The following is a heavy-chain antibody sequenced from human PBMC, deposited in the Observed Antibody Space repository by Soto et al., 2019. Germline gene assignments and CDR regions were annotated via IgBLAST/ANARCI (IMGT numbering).Heavy chain of an antibody. CDR2: LNTDGSST. J-gene: IGHJ4*02. CDR3: AREALGALGY. D-gene: IGHD1-26*01. Sequence: PGGSLRLSCVASGFSFSSYWMHWVRQAPGKGLVWVSRLNTDGSSTIYADSVKGRFTISRDNAKNTLYLQINSLRAEDTAVYYCAREALGALGYWGQGTPATVSS. V-gene: IGHV3-74*01. CDR1: GFSFSSYW.